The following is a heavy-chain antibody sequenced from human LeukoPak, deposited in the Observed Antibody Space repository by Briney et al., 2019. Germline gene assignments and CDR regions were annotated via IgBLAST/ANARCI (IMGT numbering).Heavy chain of an antibody. CDR2: IKACNGDT. Sequence: GASVKVSCKASGYIFTKYVVHWVRQAPGQRPDWMGWIKACNGDTKYSQNFQDRLTITRDTSAITVYMELSSLTSEDTALYYCARHDCGDTCYPGGYWGQGTLVTVSS. CDR1: GYIFTKYV. V-gene: IGHV1-3*01. CDR3: ARHDCGDTCYPGGY. D-gene: IGHD2-21*01. J-gene: IGHJ4*02.